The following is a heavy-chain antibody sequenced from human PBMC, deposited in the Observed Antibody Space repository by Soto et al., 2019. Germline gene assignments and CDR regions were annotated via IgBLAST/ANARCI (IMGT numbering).Heavy chain of an antibody. D-gene: IGHD4-17*01. CDR1: GGSISSYY. CDR3: ARRYGPGFDY. Sequence: PSETLSLTCTVSGGSISSYYWSWIRKPPGKGLEWIGNIYYSGTTNYNPSLKSRVTMSLDTSKNQFSLKLSAVTTADTAVYYCARRYGPGFDYWGQGTLVTVSS. J-gene: IGHJ4*02. CDR2: IYYSGTT. V-gene: IGHV4-59*01.